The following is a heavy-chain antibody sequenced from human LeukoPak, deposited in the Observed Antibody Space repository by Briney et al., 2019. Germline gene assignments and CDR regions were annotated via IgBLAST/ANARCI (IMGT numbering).Heavy chain of an antibody. V-gene: IGHV3-9*01. Sequence: GRSLRLSCAASGFTFDDYAMHWVRQAPGKGLEWVSGISWNSDSIGYADSVKGRFTISRDNAKNSLYLQMNSLRTEDTALYYCAKESGPDYSDSYYYGMDVWGQGTTVTVSS. CDR3: AKESGPDYSDSYYYGMDV. CDR1: GFTFDDYA. CDR2: ISWNSDSI. D-gene: IGHD4-11*01. J-gene: IGHJ6*02.